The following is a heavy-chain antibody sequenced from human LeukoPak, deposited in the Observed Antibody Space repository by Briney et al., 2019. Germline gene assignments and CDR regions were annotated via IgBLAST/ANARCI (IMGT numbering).Heavy chain of an antibody. Sequence: GGSLRLSCAASGFTFSSYEMNWVRQAPGKGLEWVSYISSSGSTIYYADSVKGRFTISRDNANNSLYLQMNSLRAEDTAVYYCARGSGSSSWYNSFDFWGQGTLVTVSS. J-gene: IGHJ4*02. D-gene: IGHD6-13*01. V-gene: IGHV3-48*03. CDR2: ISSSGSTI. CDR1: GFTFSSYE. CDR3: ARGSGSSSWYNSFDF.